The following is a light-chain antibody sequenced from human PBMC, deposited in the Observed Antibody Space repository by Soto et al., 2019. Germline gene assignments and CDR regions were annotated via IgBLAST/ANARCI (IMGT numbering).Light chain of an antibody. V-gene: IGKV3-15*01. CDR3: QQYKNLSQCT. Sequence: EIVMKQSPATLFLSRGERATLCXRASQSVSTNLSWYRQKPGKXTRILXXGQXTRATVIPARFIGSGSGKEFTLNISSMQSVDFEGYYCQQYKNLSQCTFGPGTKVDIK. J-gene: IGKJ3*01. CDR2: GQX. CDR1: QSVSTN.